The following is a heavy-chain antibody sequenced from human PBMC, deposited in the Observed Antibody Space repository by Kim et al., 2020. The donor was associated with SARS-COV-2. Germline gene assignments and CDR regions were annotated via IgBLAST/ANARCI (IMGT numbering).Heavy chain of an antibody. CDR3: ARGDGGPAYYYYGMDV. CDR1: GFTFSSYG. CDR2: IWYDGSNK. Sequence: GGSLRLSCAASGFTFSSYGMHWVRQAPGKGLEWVAVIWYDGSNKYYADSVKGRFTISRDNSKNTLYLQMNSLRAEDTAVYYCARGDGGPAYYYYGMDVWGQGNTVTVSS. J-gene: IGHJ6*02. V-gene: IGHV3-33*01. D-gene: IGHD3-16*01.